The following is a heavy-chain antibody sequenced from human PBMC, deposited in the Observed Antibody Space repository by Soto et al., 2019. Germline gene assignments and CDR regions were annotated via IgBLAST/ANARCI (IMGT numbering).Heavy chain of an antibody. CDR1: GYSFTSYW. Sequence: PGESLKISCXGSGYSFTSYWIGWVRQMPGKGLEWMGIIYPGDSDTRYSPSFQGQVTISADKSISTAYLQWGSLKASDTAMYYCARQYSTTNYYYGMDVWGQGTTVTVSS. V-gene: IGHV5-51*01. D-gene: IGHD6-13*01. CDR3: ARQYSTTNYYYGMDV. CDR2: IYPGDSDT. J-gene: IGHJ6*02.